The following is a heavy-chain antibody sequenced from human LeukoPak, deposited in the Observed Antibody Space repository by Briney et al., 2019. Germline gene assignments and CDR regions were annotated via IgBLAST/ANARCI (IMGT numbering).Heavy chain of an antibody. V-gene: IGHV3-23*01. CDR2: ISGTGDIT. Sequence: PGGSLRLSCAASGFTFSSYAMSWVRQAPGKGLEWVSAISGTGDITYYADSVKGRFTISRDNSKNTLYLQMNSLRADDTAVYYCARDGGSGADYWGQGTLVSVSS. J-gene: IGHJ4*02. CDR1: GFTFSSYA. D-gene: IGHD3-16*01. CDR3: ARDGGSGADY.